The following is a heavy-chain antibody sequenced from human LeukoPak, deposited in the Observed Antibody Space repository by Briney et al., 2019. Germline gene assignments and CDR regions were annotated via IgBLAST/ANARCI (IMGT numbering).Heavy chain of an antibody. CDR3: ARDLSRAVAGQVDY. CDR2: IIPIFGPP. J-gene: IGHJ4*02. V-gene: IGHV1-69*06. Sequence: SVKVSCKASGGTFNSCTISWVRQAPGQGLEWMGGIIPIFGPPNYAQIFQDRVTITADRSTNTAYMELSSLRPEDTAVYYCARDLSRAVAGQVDYWGQGTLVTVSS. CDR1: GGTFNSCT. D-gene: IGHD6-19*01.